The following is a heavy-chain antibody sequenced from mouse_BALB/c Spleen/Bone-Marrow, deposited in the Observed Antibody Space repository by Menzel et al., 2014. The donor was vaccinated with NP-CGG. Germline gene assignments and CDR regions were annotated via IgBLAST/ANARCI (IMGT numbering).Heavy chain of an antibody. CDR2: INPSTGYT. D-gene: IGHD2-10*02. J-gene: IGHJ4*01. CDR1: GYTSTSYW. V-gene: IGHV1-7*01. Sequence: VKLMEPGAELAKPGASVKMSCKASGYTSTSYWMHWVKQRPGQGLEWIGYINPSTGYTEYNQKFKDKATLTADKSSSTAYMQLSSLTSEDSAVYYCARMGVWGWGQGTSVTVSS. CDR3: ARMGVWG.